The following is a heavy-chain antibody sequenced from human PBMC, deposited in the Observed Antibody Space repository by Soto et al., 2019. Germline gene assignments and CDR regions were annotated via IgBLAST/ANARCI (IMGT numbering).Heavy chain of an antibody. Sequence: GGSLRLSCAASGFTFSSYAMSWVHQAPGKGLEWVSAISAGAVATNYADSVKGRFTISRDNSKNTLYLQMNSLRAEDTAVYYCAKGRESSGSYRPFDYWGQGALVTVSS. CDR2: ISAGAVAT. J-gene: IGHJ4*02. CDR3: AKGRESSGSYRPFDY. CDR1: GFTFSSYA. V-gene: IGHV3-23*01. D-gene: IGHD3-22*01.